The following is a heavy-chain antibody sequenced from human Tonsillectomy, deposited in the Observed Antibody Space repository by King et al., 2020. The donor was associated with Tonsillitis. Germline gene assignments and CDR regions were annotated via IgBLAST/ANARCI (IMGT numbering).Heavy chain of an antibody. V-gene: IGHV3-23*04. CDR2: ISGRGGST. CDR3: AILNSNSPLMDV. CDR1: GFTFSSYA. J-gene: IGHJ6*04. Sequence: VQLVESGGGLVQPGGSLRLSCAASGFTFSSYAMSWVRQAPGKGLEWVSAISGRGGSTYYADSVKGRFTISRDNSKNTLYLQMNSLRAEDTAVYYCAILNSNSPLMDVWGKGTTVTVSS. D-gene: IGHD4-11*01.